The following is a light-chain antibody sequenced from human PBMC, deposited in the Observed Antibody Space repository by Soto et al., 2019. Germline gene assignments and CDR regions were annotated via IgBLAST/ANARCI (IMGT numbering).Light chain of an antibody. J-gene: IGKJ1*01. Sequence: DIQRTQSPSTLSASVGDRFTITCRASQSISSWLAWYQQKPGKAPKLLIYDASSLESGVPSRFSGSGSGTEFTLTISSLQPDDFATYYCQEYNSYSRTFGQRTKADIK. CDR2: DAS. V-gene: IGKV1-5*01. CDR3: QEYNSYSRT. CDR1: QSISSW.